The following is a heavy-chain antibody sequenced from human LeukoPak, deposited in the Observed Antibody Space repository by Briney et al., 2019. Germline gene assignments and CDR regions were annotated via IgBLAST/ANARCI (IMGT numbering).Heavy chain of an antibody. Sequence: ASVKVSCKASGGTFSSYAISWVRQAPGQGLEWMGWINPNSGGTNYAQKFQGRVTMTRDTSISTAYMELSRLRSDDTAVYYCALWLYDIDYWGQGTLVTVSS. D-gene: IGHD3-22*01. J-gene: IGHJ4*02. CDR1: GGTFSSYA. CDR2: INPNSGGT. CDR3: ALWLYDIDY. V-gene: IGHV1-2*02.